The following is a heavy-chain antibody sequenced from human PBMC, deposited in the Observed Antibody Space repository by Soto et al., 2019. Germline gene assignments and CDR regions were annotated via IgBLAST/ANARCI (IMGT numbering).Heavy chain of an antibody. CDR1: GFTFTSSA. CDR2: IVVGSGNT. D-gene: IGHD5-12*01. V-gene: IGHV1-58*01. Sequence: ASVTVSCKASGFTFTSSAVQWVRQARGQRLEWIGWIVVGSGNTNYAQKFQERVTITRDMSTSTAYMELSSLRSEDTAVYYCAAPVEMATITGAFDIWGQGTMVTVSS. CDR3: AAPVEMATITGAFDI. J-gene: IGHJ3*02.